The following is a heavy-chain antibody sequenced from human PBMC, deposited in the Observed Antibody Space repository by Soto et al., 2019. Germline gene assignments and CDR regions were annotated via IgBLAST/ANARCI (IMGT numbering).Heavy chain of an antibody. CDR2: IGSGGDST. CDR3: TKVVTGWYWDY. D-gene: IGHD2-21*02. J-gene: IGHJ4*01. CDR1: GFTVRSYA. V-gene: IGHV3-23*01. Sequence: GSLRLSYAASGFTVRSYAMSGVRQAPGKGLEWVSAIGSGGDSTYYADSVKGRFTISRDNSKNTLYLQMNSLRVEDTAVYYCTKVVTGWYWDYWGHGTLVTVSS.